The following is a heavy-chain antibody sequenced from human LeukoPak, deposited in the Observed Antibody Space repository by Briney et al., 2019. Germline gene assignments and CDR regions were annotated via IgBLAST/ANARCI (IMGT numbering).Heavy chain of an antibody. D-gene: IGHD5-18*01. Sequence: PSETLSLTCTVSGGSISSGDYYWSWIRQPPGKGLEWIGYIYYSGSTYYNPSLKSRVTISVDTSKNQFSLKLSSVTAADTAVYYFARESSGYSYGYSLDYWGQGTLVTVSS. V-gene: IGHV4-30-4*02. CDR2: IYYSGST. J-gene: IGHJ4*02. CDR1: GGSISSGDYY. CDR3: ARESSGYSYGYSLDY.